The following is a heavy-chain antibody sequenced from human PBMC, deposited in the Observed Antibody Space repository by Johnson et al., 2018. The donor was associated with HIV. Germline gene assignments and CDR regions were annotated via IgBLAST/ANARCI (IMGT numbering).Heavy chain of an antibody. Sequence: VQVVESGGGLVQPGGSLRLSCAASGLSVSNNYMSWVRQAPGKGLEWVSVLWSGGNTWYADSVKGRFTISRDNSKNTLYLQMNSLRAEDTAVYYCARAGDADAFDIWGQGTLVTVSS. J-gene: IGHJ3*02. CDR1: GLSVSNNY. D-gene: IGHD3-10*01. CDR2: LWSGGNT. V-gene: IGHV3-66*01. CDR3: ARAGDADAFDI.